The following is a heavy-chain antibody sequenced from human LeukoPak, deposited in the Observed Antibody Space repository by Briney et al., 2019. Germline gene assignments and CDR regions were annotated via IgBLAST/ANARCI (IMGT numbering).Heavy chain of an antibody. CDR3: ARDRSYNLDY. CDR2: ISSGSGYI. Sequence: GGSLRLSCAASGFTFSTYSMNWVRQAPGKGLEWVSSISSGSGYIYYADSVKGRFTISRDNAKNTLYLQINSLTAEDSAVYYCARDRSYNLDYWGQGTLVTVSS. D-gene: IGHD5-24*01. J-gene: IGHJ4*02. CDR1: GFTFSTYS. V-gene: IGHV3-21*01.